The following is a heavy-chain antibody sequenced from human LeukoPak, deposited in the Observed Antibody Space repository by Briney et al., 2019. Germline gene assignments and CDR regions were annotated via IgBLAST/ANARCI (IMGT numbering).Heavy chain of an antibody. Sequence: GGSLRLSCAASGFTFSSYWMTWVRQAPGKGLEWVANIKQDGSEKFYVDSVKGRFTISRDNAKNSLYLQMNSLRAEDTAVYYCARAAIAAARIYYYMDVWGKGTTVTVSS. V-gene: IGHV3-7*01. CDR2: IKQDGSEK. D-gene: IGHD6-13*01. CDR1: GFTFSSYW. CDR3: ARAAIAAARIYYYMDV. J-gene: IGHJ6*03.